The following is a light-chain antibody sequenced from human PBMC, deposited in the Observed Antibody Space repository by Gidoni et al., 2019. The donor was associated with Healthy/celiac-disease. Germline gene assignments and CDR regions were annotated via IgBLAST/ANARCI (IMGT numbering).Light chain of an antibody. CDR1: QSVSISY. Sequence: IVLTPSSVTLSLAPGETATLSCRASQSVSISYLAWYQQKPGQAPRLLIYGASSRATGIPDRFSGSGSGTDFTLTISRLEPEDFAVYYCQQYGSSPTTFGQGTKVEIK. CDR2: GAS. CDR3: QQYGSSPTT. V-gene: IGKV3-20*01. J-gene: IGKJ1*01.